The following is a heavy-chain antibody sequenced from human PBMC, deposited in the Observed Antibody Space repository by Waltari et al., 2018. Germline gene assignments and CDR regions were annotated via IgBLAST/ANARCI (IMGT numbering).Heavy chain of an antibody. CDR2: ISGSGDRT. Sequence: EVQLLQSGGGLVQPGGSLRLSCAASGFTFSNYAMSWVRQAPGKGLEWVSAISGSGDRTYYADSVKGRFTISRDNSKNMLYLQVNSLRAEDTAVYYCAKGGDHGYWGQGTLVTVSS. V-gene: IGHV3-23*01. CDR1: GFTFSNYA. CDR3: AKGGDHGY. J-gene: IGHJ4*02. D-gene: IGHD7-27*01.